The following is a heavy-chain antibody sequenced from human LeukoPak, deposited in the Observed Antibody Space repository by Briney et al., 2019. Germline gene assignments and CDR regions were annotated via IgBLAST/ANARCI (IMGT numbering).Heavy chain of an antibody. CDR2: INHSGST. J-gene: IGHJ4*02. V-gene: IGHV4-34*01. Sequence: SETLSLTCAVYGGSFSGYYWSWIRQPPGKGPEWIGEINHSGSTNYNPSLKSRVTISVDTSKNQFSLKLSSVTAADTAVYYCASGTTPGLFDYWGQGTLVTVSS. CDR3: ASGTTPGLFDY. CDR1: GGSFSGYY. D-gene: IGHD1-1*01.